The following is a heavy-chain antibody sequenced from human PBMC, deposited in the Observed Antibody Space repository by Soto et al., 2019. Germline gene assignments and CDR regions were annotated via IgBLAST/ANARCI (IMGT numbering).Heavy chain of an antibody. CDR1: GFSLTTTGVG. D-gene: IGHD3-16*01. Sequence: QITLWESGPTLVKPTQTLTLTCTFSGFSLTTTGVGVGWVRQPPGKALECLALIYWDDNKRYSPSLRSRLTITKDTSKAQVVLTMVNMDPADTATYYCAYSAAQTREFYLGVLDSWGQGTLVTVSS. CDR2: IYWDDNK. CDR3: AYSAAQTREFYLGVLDS. J-gene: IGHJ4*02. V-gene: IGHV2-5*02.